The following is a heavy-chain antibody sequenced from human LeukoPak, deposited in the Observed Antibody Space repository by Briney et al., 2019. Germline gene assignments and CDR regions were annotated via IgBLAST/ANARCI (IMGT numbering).Heavy chain of an antibody. Sequence: GDSLKISCKASGYSFNNNWIGWVRQMPGKGLEWLGIIYPEDSDIRYSRTFQGQVTISVDKSTRTVYLQWSRLKASDTAIYYCATQQLDGIPDGLDLWGQGTMVTVSS. CDR3: ATQQLDGIPDGLDL. D-gene: IGHD5-24*01. J-gene: IGHJ3*01. CDR2: IYPEDSDI. CDR1: GYSFNNNW. V-gene: IGHV5-51*01.